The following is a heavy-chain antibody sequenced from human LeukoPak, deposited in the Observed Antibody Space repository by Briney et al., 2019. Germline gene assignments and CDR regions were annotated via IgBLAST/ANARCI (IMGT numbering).Heavy chain of an antibody. D-gene: IGHD3-22*01. CDR3: ARGELGDRSGFSFFDY. J-gene: IGHJ4*02. CDR1: RGTFDSYG. Sequence: SVTVSCTAPRGTFDSYGISWVRQAPGQGLEWMGGVMAIFGGVKYGQKFQGRATITTDASTSTAYMELRSLTSEDTGIYYCARGELGDRSGFSFFDYWGQGTLVTVSS. V-gene: IGHV1-69*05. CDR2: VMAIFGGV.